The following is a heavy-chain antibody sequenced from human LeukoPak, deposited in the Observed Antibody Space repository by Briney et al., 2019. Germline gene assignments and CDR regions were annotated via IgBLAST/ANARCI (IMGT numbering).Heavy chain of an antibody. CDR2: IYHSGST. V-gene: IGHV4-34*01. CDR1: GGSFSGYY. Sequence: SETLSLTCAVYGGSFSGYYWSWIRQPPGKGLEWIGYIYHSGSTYYNPSLKSRVTISVDRSKNQFSLKLSSVTAADTAVYYCARGRDDFWSGLPYNWFDPWGQGTLVTVSS. D-gene: IGHD3-3*01. J-gene: IGHJ5*02. CDR3: ARGRDDFWSGLPYNWFDP.